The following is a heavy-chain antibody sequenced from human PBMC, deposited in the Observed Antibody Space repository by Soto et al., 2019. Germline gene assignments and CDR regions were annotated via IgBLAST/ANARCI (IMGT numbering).Heavy chain of an antibody. Sequence: GGSTRLSCAASGFTVYSYSMNWVRQDPGKGLEWISYISSSSSAIYYADSVKGRFTISRDNAKNSLYLQMNSLRAEDTAVYYCARVESRIASRSGYWGQGTLVTVSS. D-gene: IGHD1-1*01. CDR1: GFTVYSYS. J-gene: IGHJ4*02. CDR2: ISSSSSAI. CDR3: ARVESRIASRSGY. V-gene: IGHV3-48*01.